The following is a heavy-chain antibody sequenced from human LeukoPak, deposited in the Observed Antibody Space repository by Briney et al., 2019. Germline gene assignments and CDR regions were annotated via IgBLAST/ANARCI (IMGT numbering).Heavy chain of an antibody. Sequence: SETLSLTCAVYGGSFSGYYWSWIRQPPGKGLEWIGEINHSGSTNYNPSLKSRVTISVDTSKNQFSLKLSSVTAADTAVYYCAKGPVGANPFDYWGQGTLVTVSS. V-gene: IGHV4-34*01. CDR2: INHSGST. J-gene: IGHJ4*02. D-gene: IGHD1-26*01. CDR1: GGSFSGYY. CDR3: AKGPVGANPFDY.